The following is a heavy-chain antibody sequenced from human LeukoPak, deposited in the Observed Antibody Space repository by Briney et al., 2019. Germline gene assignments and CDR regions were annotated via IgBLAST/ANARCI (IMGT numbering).Heavy chain of an antibody. CDR3: ARGDSSGYYRDYYYMDV. D-gene: IGHD3-22*01. V-gene: IGHV1-46*01. Sequence: ASVKVSCKASGYSFTSHQMHWVRQAPGQGLEWMGIIHPTAVSTNYAQKFQGRVTMTRDMSTSTVYMELSSLRSEDTAVYYCARGDSSGYYRDYYYMDVWGKGTTVTVSS. J-gene: IGHJ6*03. CDR1: GYSFTSHQ. CDR2: IHPTAVST.